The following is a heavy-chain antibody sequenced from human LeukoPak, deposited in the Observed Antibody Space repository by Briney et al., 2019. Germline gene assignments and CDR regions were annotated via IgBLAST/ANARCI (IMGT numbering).Heavy chain of an antibody. CDR3: ARGHDYGDLYYYYMDV. J-gene: IGHJ6*03. Sequence: SETLSLTCTVARGSLRGSYYWNWIRQPAGQGMEWLGRIHASGSTNYNPSLKSRVTISVDTSKNQFSLKLSSVTAADTAVYYCARGHDYGDLYYYYMDVWGKGTTVAVSS. D-gene: IGHD4-17*01. CDR2: IHASGST. V-gene: IGHV4-4*07. CDR1: RGSLRGSYY.